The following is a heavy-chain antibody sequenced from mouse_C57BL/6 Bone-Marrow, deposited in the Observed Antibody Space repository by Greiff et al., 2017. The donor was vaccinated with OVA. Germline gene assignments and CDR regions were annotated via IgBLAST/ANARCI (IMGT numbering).Heavy chain of an antibody. CDR2: IYPGDGDT. J-gene: IGHJ2*01. Sequence: QVHVKQSGPELVKPGASVKISCKASGYAFSSSWMNWVKQRPGKGLEWIGRIYPGDGDTNYNGKFKGKATLTADKSSSTAYMQLSSLTSEDSAVYFCARRSFYDGYLPFDYWGQGTTLTVSS. CDR3: ARRSFYDGYLPFDY. D-gene: IGHD2-3*01. V-gene: IGHV1-82*01. CDR1: GYAFSSSW.